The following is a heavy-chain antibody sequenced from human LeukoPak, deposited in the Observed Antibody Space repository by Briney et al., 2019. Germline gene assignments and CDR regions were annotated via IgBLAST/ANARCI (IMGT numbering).Heavy chain of an antibody. CDR3: ARVSRRDPYYYYYMDV. J-gene: IGHJ6*03. Sequence: SETLSLTCAVYGGSFSGYYWSWIRQPPGKGLEWIGEINHSGSTNYNPSLKSRVTISVDTSKNQFSLKLSSVTAADTAVYYCARVSRRDPYYYYYMDVWGKGTTVTISS. V-gene: IGHV4-34*01. CDR1: GGSFSGYY. CDR2: INHSGST.